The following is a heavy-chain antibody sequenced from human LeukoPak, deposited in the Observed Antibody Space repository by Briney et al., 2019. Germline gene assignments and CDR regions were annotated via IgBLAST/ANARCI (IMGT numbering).Heavy chain of an antibody. D-gene: IGHD6-13*01. CDR1: GRSISSSSYY. CDR2: IYYTGST. J-gene: IGHJ6*02. V-gene: IGHV4-39*07. Sequence: SETLSLTCTVSGRSISSSSYYWGWIRQPPGNGLEWIVSIYYTGSTYYNPSFKSRVTISVDTSKNQFSLKLSSVTAADTAVYYCARDPGYSSNWSYYYYYGMDVWGQGTTVTVSS. CDR3: ARDPGYSSNWSYYYYYGMDV.